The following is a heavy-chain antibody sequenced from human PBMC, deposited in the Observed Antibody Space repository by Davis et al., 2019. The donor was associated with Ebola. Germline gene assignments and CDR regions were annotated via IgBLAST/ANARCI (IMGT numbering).Heavy chain of an antibody. V-gene: IGHV1-18*01. Sequence: ASVKVSCKASGYTFTSYGISWVRQAPGQGLEWMGWISAYNGNTKYSQKFQGRVTITRDTSASTAYMELSSLRSEDTAVYYCARDGTYGSGSYYKWYFDYWGQGTLVTVSS. D-gene: IGHD3-10*01. J-gene: IGHJ4*02. CDR2: ISAYNGNT. CDR1: GYTFTSYG. CDR3: ARDGTYGSGSYYKWYFDY.